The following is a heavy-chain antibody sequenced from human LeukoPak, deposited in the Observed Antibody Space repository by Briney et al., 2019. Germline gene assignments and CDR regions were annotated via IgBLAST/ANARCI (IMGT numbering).Heavy chain of an antibody. CDR1: GYTLTELS. D-gene: IGHD4-17*01. CDR3: ATGMTTVTKYYYYYGMDV. Sequence: ASVKVSCKVSGYTLTELSMHWVRQAPGKGLEWMGGFDPEDGETIYAQKFQGRVTMTEDTSTDTAYMELSSLRSEDTAVYYCATGMTTVTKYYYYYGMDVWGQGTTVTVSS. J-gene: IGHJ6*02. V-gene: IGHV1-24*01. CDR2: FDPEDGET.